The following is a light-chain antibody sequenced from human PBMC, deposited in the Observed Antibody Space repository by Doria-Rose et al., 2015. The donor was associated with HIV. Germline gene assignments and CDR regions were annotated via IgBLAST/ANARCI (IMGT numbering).Light chain of an antibody. CDR2: GAS. V-gene: IGKV3-20*01. Sequence: EIVLTQSPGTLSLPPGERATLSCMASQTIASKYLRWYQQKLGQAPRLLIYGASSRATGIPDRFSGSGSGTDFTLTISRLELEDFAVYYCQQYGSLSAITFGQGTRLEIK. CDR3: QQYGSLSAIT. CDR1: QTIASKY. J-gene: IGKJ5*01.